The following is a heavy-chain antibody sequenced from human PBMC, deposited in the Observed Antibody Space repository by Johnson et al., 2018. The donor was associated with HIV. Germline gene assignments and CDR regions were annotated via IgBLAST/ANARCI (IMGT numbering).Heavy chain of an antibody. CDR3: ARDLSPDAFYSSTWGSGAFYI. D-gene: IGHD6-13*01. CDR1: GFTFRSYA. V-gene: IGHV3-30*04. CDR2: ISYDGGNK. J-gene: IGHJ3*02. Sequence: QVQLVDSGGGVVQPGRSLRLSCAASGFTFRSYAMHWVRQAPGKGLEWVAVISYDGGNKYYADSVKGRFTISRDNSKHTLYLQVNSLRAEDTAVYYCARDLSPDAFYSSTWGSGAFYIWGQGAMVTVSS.